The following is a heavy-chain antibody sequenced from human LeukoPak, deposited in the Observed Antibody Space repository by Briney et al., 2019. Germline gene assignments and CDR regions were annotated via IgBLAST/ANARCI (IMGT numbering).Heavy chain of an antibody. Sequence: SVKVSCKASGGTFSSYAISWVRQAPGQGLEWMGEIIPIFGIANYAQKFQGRVTITTDESTSTAYMELSSLRSEDTAMYYCARHGGISIFGVAQPGGAFDIWGQGTMVTVSS. D-gene: IGHD3-3*01. J-gene: IGHJ3*02. CDR3: ARHGGISIFGVAQPGGAFDI. CDR1: GGTFSSYA. CDR2: IIPIFGIA. V-gene: IGHV1-69*05.